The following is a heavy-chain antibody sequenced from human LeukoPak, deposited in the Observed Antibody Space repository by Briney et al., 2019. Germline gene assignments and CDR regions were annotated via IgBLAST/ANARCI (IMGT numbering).Heavy chain of an antibody. CDR2: ISSSSSTI. V-gene: IGHV3-48*04. J-gene: IGHJ5*02. CDR1: GFTFSSYS. CDR3: ARDVADILTGHNWFDP. Sequence: GGSLRLSCAASGFTFSSYSMNWVRQAPGKGLEWVSYISSSSSTIYYADSVKGRFTISRDDAKNSLYLQMNSLRAEDTAVYYCARDVADILTGHNWFDPWGQGTLVTVSS. D-gene: IGHD3-9*01.